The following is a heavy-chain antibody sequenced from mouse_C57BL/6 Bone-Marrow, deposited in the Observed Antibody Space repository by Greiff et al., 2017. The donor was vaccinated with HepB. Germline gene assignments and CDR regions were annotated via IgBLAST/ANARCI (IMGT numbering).Heavy chain of an antibody. D-gene: IGHD2-3*01. CDR3: TTYCCPDGY. J-gene: IGHJ4*01. V-gene: IGHV14-4*01. Sequence: EVQLQESGAELVRPGASVKLSCTASGFNIKDDYMHWVKQRPEQGLEWIGWIDPENGDTEYASKFQGKATITADTSSNTAYLQLSSLTSEDTAVYYCTTYCCPDGYWGQGTSVTVSS. CDR1: GFNIKDDY. CDR2: IDPENGDT.